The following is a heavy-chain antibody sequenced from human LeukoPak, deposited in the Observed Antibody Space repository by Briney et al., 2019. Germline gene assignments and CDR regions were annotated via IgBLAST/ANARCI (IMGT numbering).Heavy chain of an antibody. J-gene: IGHJ4*02. CDR3: ARRGVTYYYDSSRGPRYFDY. V-gene: IGHV3-48*01. CDR2: ISSSSSSTI. Sequence: EGSLRLSCAASGFTFSSYSMNWVRQAPGKGLEWVSYISSSSSSTIYYADSVKGRFTISRGNAKNSLYLQMNSLRAEDTAVYYCARRGVTYYYDSSRGPRYFDYWGQGTLVTVSS. CDR1: GFTFSSYS. D-gene: IGHD3-22*01.